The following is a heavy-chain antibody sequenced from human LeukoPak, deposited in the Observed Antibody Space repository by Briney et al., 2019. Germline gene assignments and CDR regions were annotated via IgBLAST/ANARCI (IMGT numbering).Heavy chain of an antibody. D-gene: IGHD2-2*01. CDR2: IYYSGST. Sequence: SETLSLTCTVSGGSISSYYWSWIRQPPGKGPEWIGYIYYSGSTNYNPSLKSRVTISVDASKNQFSLKLSSVTAADTAVYYCARDVRSYCSSTSCYSYYYYGMDVWGQGTTVTVSS. V-gene: IGHV4-59*01. J-gene: IGHJ6*02. CDR3: ARDVRSYCSSTSCYSYYYYGMDV. CDR1: GGSISSYY.